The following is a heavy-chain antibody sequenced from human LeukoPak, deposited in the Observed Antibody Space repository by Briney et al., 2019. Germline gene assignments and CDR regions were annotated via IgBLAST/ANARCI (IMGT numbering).Heavy chain of an antibody. J-gene: IGHJ4*02. D-gene: IGHD5-24*01. CDR3: AIDGSPGSY. Sequence: SETLSLTCAVYGGSFSGYYWNWIRQPPGKGLEWIGEINHSGSTNYNPSLKSRVTISLDTSKNQFSLKLSSVTAADTAICYCAIDGSPGSYWGQGTLVTVSS. V-gene: IGHV4-34*01. CDR2: INHSGST. CDR1: GGSFSGYY.